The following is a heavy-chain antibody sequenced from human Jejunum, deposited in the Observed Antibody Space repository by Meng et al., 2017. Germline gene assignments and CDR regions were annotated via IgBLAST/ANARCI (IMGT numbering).Heavy chain of an antibody. J-gene: IGHJ4*02. D-gene: IGHD1-26*01. CDR2: IYWNDDK. CDR3: AHTDQRWDHCQYAYDK. CDR1: SFSFTTGREG. V-gene: IGHV2-5*01. Sequence: HIPFECSEPTLMPPTQTRSLTSPFSSFSFTTGREGVGWIRQPPGKALELLALIYWNDDKRHTPSLQSSLTITKDTSKTQVILTMTDMDPLDTATYYCAHTDQRWDHCQYAYDKWGQGNLVTVSS.